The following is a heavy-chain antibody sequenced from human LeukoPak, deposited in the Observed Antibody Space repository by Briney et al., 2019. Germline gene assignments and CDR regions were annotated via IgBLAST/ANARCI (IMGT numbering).Heavy chain of an antibody. J-gene: IGHJ4*02. CDR1: GFTFSRYG. Sequence: GGSLRLSCAASGFTFSRYGMHWVRQAPGKGLEWMAVISYDGSNQFYAESVKGRFTISRDNSKNTICLQMNSLRAEDTAVYYCAKDFVSVVPYYGSGTDYWGQGILVTVSS. D-gene: IGHD3-10*01. CDR2: ISYDGSNQ. V-gene: IGHV3-30*18. CDR3: AKDFVSVVPYYGSGTDY.